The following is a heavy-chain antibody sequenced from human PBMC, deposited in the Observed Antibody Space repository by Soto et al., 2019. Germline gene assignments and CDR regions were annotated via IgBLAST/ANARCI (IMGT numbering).Heavy chain of an antibody. J-gene: IGHJ4*02. D-gene: IGHD6-19*01. CDR3: ARDASAIGWYLDY. Sequence: PSETLSLTCAVSGGSISSGGYSWSWIRQPPGKGLEWIGYIYHSGSTYYNPSLKSRVTISVDRSKNQFSLQLNSVTPEDTAVYYCARDASAIGWYLDYWGQGTLVTVSS. V-gene: IGHV4-30-2*01. CDR2: IYHSGST. CDR1: GGSISSGGYS.